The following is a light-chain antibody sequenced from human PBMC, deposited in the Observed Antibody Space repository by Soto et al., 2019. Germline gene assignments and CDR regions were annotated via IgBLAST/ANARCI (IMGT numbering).Light chain of an antibody. CDR2: IDH. CDR3: VTWDHDLSAPV. CDR1: SSNIEGNT. V-gene: IGLV1-44*01. Sequence: QSALTQPPSLSGTPGQSVTICCSGSSSNIEGNTVHWYQHLPGTAPKLLIYIDHNRPSGIPDRFSGSKSGTSASLAISGLQSEDVADYYCVTWDHDLSAPVFGGGTQLTVL. J-gene: IGLJ7*01.